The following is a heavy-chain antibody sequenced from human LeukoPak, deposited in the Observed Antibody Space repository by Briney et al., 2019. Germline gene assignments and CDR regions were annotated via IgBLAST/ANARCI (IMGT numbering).Heavy chain of an antibody. Sequence: PGGPLRLSCAASGFTFSRYWMSWVRRAPGKGLEWVANIKQDGSEKYYVDSVKGRFTISRDNAKNSLYLQMNSLRAEDTAVYYCARLIVGAIDSWGQGTLVTVSS. CDR3: ARLIVGAIDS. CDR2: IKQDGSEK. J-gene: IGHJ4*02. V-gene: IGHV3-7*01. CDR1: GFTFSRYW. D-gene: IGHD1-26*01.